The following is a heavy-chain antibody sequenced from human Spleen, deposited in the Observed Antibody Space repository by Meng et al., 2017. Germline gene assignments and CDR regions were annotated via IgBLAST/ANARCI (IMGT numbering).Heavy chain of an antibody. J-gene: IGHJ4*02. CDR1: GYTLNSYA. CDR2: ITAYNGNT. D-gene: IGHD1-14*01. V-gene: IGHV1-18*01. Sequence: QVQLVQSGAEVKKPGASVKVSCKTSGYTLNSYAISWVRQAPGQGLEWLGWITAYNGNTNYVKKFQGRVTMTTDTSTSTAYMELRSLRSDDTAVYYCAREGIKTRPGLDYWGQGTLVTVSS. CDR3: AREGIKTRPGLDY.